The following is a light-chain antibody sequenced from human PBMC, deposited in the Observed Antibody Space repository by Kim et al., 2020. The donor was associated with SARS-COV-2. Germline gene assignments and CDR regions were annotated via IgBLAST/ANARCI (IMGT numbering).Light chain of an antibody. CDR2: GAS. CDR3: QQYGGSPT. Sequence: LYPGERATSSCKASQSLRSTYLAWYQHKAGQAPRLLIYGASNRAPDIQDRFSGSGSETDFTLTINGLEPEDFAVYYCQQYGGSPTFGQGTKVDIK. J-gene: IGKJ1*01. CDR1: QSLRSTY. V-gene: IGKV3-20*01.